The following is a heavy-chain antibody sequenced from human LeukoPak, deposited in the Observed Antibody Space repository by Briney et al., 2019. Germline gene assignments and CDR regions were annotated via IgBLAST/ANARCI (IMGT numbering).Heavy chain of an antibody. V-gene: IGHV3-30*03. CDR2: ISYDGSNK. CDR1: GFTFSSYG. CDR3: ARGNYDILTGYYPIDY. Sequence: GGSLRLSCAASGFTFSSYGMHWVRQAPDKGLEWVAVISYDGSNKYYADSVKGRFTISRDNSKNTLYLQMNSLRAEDTAVYYCARGNYDILTGYYPIDYWGQGTLVTVSS. D-gene: IGHD3-9*01. J-gene: IGHJ4*02.